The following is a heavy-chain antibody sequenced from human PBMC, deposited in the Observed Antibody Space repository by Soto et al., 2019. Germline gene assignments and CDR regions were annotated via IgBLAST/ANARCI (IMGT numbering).Heavy chain of an antibody. V-gene: IGHV3-23*01. J-gene: IGHJ4*02. D-gene: IGHD6-19*01. CDR1: GFTFSTYA. Sequence: PGGSLRLSCAASGFTFSTYAMNWVRQAPGKGLEWVSTITDSGGSTYYADSVKGRFTISRDSSKNTLYLQMNSLRVEDTAVYYCAKDRYSSGLSADYWGQGTLVTVSS. CDR2: ITDSGGST. CDR3: AKDRYSSGLSADY.